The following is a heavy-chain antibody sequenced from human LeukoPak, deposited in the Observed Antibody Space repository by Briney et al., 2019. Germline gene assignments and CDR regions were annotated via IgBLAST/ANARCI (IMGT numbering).Heavy chain of an antibody. CDR1: GFTFSSYW. D-gene: IGHD1-26*01. V-gene: IGHV3-9*01. CDR2: ISWNSGSI. Sequence: GGSLRLSCAASGFTFSSYWMHWVRQAPGKGLEWVSGISWNSGSIGYADSVKGRFTISRDNAKNSLYLQMNSLRAEDTALYYCAKDTGAGGPYYYYYGMDVWGQGTTVTVSS. CDR3: AKDTGAGGPYYYYYGMDV. J-gene: IGHJ6*02.